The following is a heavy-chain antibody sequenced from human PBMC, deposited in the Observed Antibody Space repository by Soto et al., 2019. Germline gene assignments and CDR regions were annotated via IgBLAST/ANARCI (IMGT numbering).Heavy chain of an antibody. Sequence: QVQLQESGPGLVKPSQTRSLTCTVSGGSISSGGYYWSWIRQHPGKGLEWIGYIYYSGSTYYNPSLKRRVNHSVDTSKNQFSPKLSSVTAADPAVYYCARVGARGRAPVDYWGQGTLVTGSS. CDR2: IYYSGST. D-gene: IGHD3-3*01. CDR1: GGSISSGGYY. J-gene: IGHJ4*02. V-gene: IGHV4-31*03. CDR3: ARVGARGRAPVDY.